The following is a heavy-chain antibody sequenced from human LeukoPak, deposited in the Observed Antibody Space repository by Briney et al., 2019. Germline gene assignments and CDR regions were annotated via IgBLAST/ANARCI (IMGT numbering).Heavy chain of an antibody. Sequence: ASVKVSCKASGYTFTGYYMHWVRQAPGQGLEWMGWINPNSGGTNYAQKFQGRVTMTRDTSISTAYMELSRLRSDDTAVYYCALTPMARGVISPSYNWFDPWGQGTLVTVSS. J-gene: IGHJ5*02. CDR2: INPNSGGT. D-gene: IGHD3-10*01. V-gene: IGHV1-2*02. CDR3: ALTPMARGVISPSYNWFDP. CDR1: GYTFTGYY.